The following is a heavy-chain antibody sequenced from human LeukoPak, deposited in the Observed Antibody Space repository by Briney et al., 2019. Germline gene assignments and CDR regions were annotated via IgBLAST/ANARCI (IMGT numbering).Heavy chain of an antibody. D-gene: IGHD1-20*01. V-gene: IGHV4-38-2*02. CDR1: GYSITNGYY. CDR2: IYHDGRI. J-gene: IGHJ4*02. Sequence: SETLSLTCTVSGYSITNGYYWGWIRQPPGKGLEGIGSIYHDGRIDYNPSLKSRVAISRDTSNDQFSLKLSSVTAADTAMYYCARDTSPGITGTYWGQGTLVTVSS. CDR3: ARDTSPGITGTY.